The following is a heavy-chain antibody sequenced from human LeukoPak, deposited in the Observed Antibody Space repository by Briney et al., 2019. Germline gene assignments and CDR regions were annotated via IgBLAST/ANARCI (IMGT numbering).Heavy chain of an antibody. J-gene: IGHJ4*02. D-gene: IGHD1-26*01. Sequence: GGSLRLSCAASGFTFRSYAMHWVRQAPGKGLEGVAVISYDGANKYYADSVKGRFTISRDNSKNTLYLQMNSLRAEDTAVYYCARDALIVGAHPPDYWGQGTLVTVSS. CDR2: ISYDGANK. V-gene: IGHV3-30-3*01. CDR1: GFTFRSYA. CDR3: ARDALIVGAHPPDY.